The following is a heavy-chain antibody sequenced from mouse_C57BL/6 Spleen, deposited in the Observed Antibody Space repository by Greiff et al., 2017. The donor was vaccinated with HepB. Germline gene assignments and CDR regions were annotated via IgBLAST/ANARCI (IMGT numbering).Heavy chain of an antibody. CDR2: IDPENGDT. CDR3: MIPIQPHYAMDY. J-gene: IGHJ4*01. CDR1: GFNIKDDY. Sequence: EVQLQQSGAELVRPGASVKLSCTASGFNIKDDYMHWVKQRPEQGLEWIGWIDPENGDTEYASKFQGKATITADTSSNTAYLQLSSLTSEDTAVYYCMIPIQPHYAMDYWGQGASVTVSS. V-gene: IGHV14-4*01. D-gene: IGHD2-4*01.